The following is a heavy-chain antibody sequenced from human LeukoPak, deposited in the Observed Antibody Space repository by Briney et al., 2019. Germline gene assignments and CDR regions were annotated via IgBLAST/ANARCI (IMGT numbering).Heavy chain of an antibody. D-gene: IGHD3-22*01. CDR1: GFTFSGYP. Sequence: GGSLRLSCAASGFTFSGYPIHWVRQAPGKGLEWVAVISYDGSNKYYADSVKGRFTISRDNSKNTLYLQMNSLRADDTAVYYCARDSPYYYDSSGYPHFDYWGQGTLVTVSS. CDR3: ARDSPYYYDSSGYPHFDY. CDR2: ISYDGSNK. J-gene: IGHJ4*02. V-gene: IGHV3-30-3*01.